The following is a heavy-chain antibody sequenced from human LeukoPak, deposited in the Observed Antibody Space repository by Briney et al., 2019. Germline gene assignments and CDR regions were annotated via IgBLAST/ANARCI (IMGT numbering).Heavy chain of an antibody. CDR3: ARGSYDSSGHYHKDY. Sequence: SETLSLTCTVSGGSISSGGYYWSWIRQHPGKGLEWIGYIYYSGSTYYNPSLKSRVTISVDTSKNQFSLKLSSVTAADTAVYYCARGSYDSSGHYHKDYWGQGTLVTVSS. J-gene: IGHJ4*02. CDR2: IYYSGST. CDR1: GGSISSGGYY. D-gene: IGHD3-22*01. V-gene: IGHV4-31*03.